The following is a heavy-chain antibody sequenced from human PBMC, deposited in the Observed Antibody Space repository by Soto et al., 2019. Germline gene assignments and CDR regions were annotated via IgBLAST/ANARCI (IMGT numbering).Heavy chain of an antibody. CDR1: GFTFSDYA. CDR3: AKVLSKNYYYPFDF. CDR2: ISGGSSVT. D-gene: IGHD3-10*01. V-gene: IGHV3-23*01. Sequence: GGSLRLSCAASGFTFSDYAMTWVRQAPGKGLEWVSTISGGSSVTYYGDSVKGRFTISRDNAKKTLFLQLNRLSAEDTATYYCAKVLSKNYYYPFDFWGQGTQVTVSS. J-gene: IGHJ4*02.